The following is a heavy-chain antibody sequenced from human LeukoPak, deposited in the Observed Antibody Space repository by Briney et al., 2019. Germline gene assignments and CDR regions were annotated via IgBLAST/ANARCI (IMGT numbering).Heavy chain of an antibody. J-gene: IGHJ4*02. CDR1: GLTFSAYW. D-gene: IGHD5-24*01. CDR3: ARGRWSDY. Sequence: GGSLRLSCAASGLTFSAYWMTWVRQAPGKGLEWVANIKEDGTEKNYVDSVKGRFTISRDNVKKSLYLEMNSLRVKDTAVYYCARGRWSDYWGQGTQVTVSS. V-gene: IGHV3-7*01. CDR2: IKEDGTEK.